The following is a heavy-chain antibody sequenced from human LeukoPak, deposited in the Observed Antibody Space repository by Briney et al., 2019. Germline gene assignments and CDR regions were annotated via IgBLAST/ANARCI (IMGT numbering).Heavy chain of an antibody. J-gene: IGHJ4*02. Sequence: GGSLRLSCAASGFTFSDHYMDWVRQAPGKGLEWVVRIRNKANSYTTEYAASVKGRFTLSRDDSKNSLYLQMNSLKTEDTAVYYCPRIGTNWNFDYWGQGTLVTVSS. V-gene: IGHV3-72*01. CDR3: PRIGTNWNFDY. CDR1: GFTFSDHY. CDR2: IRNKANSYTT. D-gene: IGHD1-20*01.